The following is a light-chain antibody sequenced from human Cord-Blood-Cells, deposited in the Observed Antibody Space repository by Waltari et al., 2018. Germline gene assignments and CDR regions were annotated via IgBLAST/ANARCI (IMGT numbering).Light chain of an antibody. CDR3: AAWDDSLNGPV. V-gene: IGLV1-44*01. CDR2: SNN. Sequence: QSVLTQPPSASGTPGQRVTISCSGSSSHIRSNTVNWSQQLPETAPKLLIYSNNQRPSGVPDRFSGSKSGTSASLAISGLQSEDEADYYCAAWDDSLNGPVFGGGTKLTVL. J-gene: IGLJ2*01. CDR1: SSHIRSNT.